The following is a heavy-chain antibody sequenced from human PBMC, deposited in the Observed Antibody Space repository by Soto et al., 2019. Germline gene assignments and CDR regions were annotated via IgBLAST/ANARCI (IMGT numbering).Heavy chain of an antibody. Sequence: SETLSLTCTVSGGSISSYYWSWIRQPPGKGLEWIGYIYYSGSTNYNPSLKSRVTISVDTSMNQFSLKLSSVTAADTAVYYCARGKCSICLSAAKFDPWGQGTLVTVSS. CDR2: IYYSGST. D-gene: IGHD6-13*01. CDR3: ARGKCSICLSAAKFDP. V-gene: IGHV4-59*01. CDR1: GGSISSYY. J-gene: IGHJ5*02.